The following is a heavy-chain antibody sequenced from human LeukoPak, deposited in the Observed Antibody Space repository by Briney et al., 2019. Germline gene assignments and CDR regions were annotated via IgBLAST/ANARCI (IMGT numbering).Heavy chain of an antibody. CDR2: IYYSGST. V-gene: IGHV4-59*01. Sequence: SETLSLTCTVSGGSISSYYWSWIRQPPGKGLEWIGYIYYSGSTNYNPSLKSRVTISVDTSKNQSSLKLSSVTAADTAVYYCARAAGVGTFYYYYGMDVWGQGTTVTVSS. CDR3: ARAAGVGTFYYYYGMDV. D-gene: IGHD1-14*01. CDR1: GGSISSYY. J-gene: IGHJ6*02.